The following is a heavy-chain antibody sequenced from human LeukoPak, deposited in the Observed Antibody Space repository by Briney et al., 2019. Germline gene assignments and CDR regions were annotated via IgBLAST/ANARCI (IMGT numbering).Heavy chain of an antibody. CDR3: VIWNVDYYYMDV. CDR1: GGSIGSGNGY. D-gene: IGHD1-1*01. CDR2: IYYSGST. V-gene: IGHV4-30-4*01. Sequence: PSETLSLTCTVSGGSIGSGNGYWSWIRQPPGKGLEWIGYIYYSGSTSYNPSLKSRVIISVDTSKNQFSLKLSSVTAADTAVYYCVIWNVDYYYMDVWGKGTTVTVSS. J-gene: IGHJ6*03.